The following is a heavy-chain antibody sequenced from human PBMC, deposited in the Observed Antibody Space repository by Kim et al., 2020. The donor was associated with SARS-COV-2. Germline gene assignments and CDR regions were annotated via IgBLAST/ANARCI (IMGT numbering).Heavy chain of an antibody. Sequence: QKFQGRVTMTRNTSISTAYMELSSLRSEDTAVYYCARGREIGGVLGWFDPWGQGTLVTVSS. J-gene: IGHJ5*01. V-gene: IGHV1-8*01. CDR3: ARGREIGGVLGWFDP. D-gene: IGHD3-16*01.